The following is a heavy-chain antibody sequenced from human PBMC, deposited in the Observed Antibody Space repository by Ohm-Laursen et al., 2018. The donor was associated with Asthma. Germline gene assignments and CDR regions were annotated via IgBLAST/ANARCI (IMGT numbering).Heavy chain of an antibody. Sequence: SLRLSCTASGFTFSSYWMSWVRQAPGKGLEWVANIKQDGSEKYYVDSVKGRFTISRDNAKNSLYLQMNSLRAEDTALYYCARGIYNWNYDDAFDIWGQGTMVTVSS. V-gene: IGHV3-7*03. D-gene: IGHD1-7*01. J-gene: IGHJ3*02. CDR3: ARGIYNWNYDDAFDI. CDR2: IKQDGSEK. CDR1: GFTFSSYW.